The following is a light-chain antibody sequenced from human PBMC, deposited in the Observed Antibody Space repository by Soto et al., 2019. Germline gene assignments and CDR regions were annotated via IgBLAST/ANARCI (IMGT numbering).Light chain of an antibody. CDR2: DVS. V-gene: IGLV2-14*03. J-gene: IGLJ1*01. CDR3: SSYTSSSTLYV. CDR1: STEVGDVNY. Sequence: QSALTQPASVSGSPGQSITISCTGTSTEVGDVNYVSWYQQPPGKAPKLMIYDVSNRPSGVSYRFSGSKSGNTASLTISGLQAEDEADYYCSSYTSSSTLYVFGTGTKVTVL.